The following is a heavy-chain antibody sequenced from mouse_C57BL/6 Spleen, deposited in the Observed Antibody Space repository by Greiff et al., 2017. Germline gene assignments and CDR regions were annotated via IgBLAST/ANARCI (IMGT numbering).Heavy chain of an antibody. CDR2: IYPRSGNT. J-gene: IGHJ2*01. D-gene: IGHD1-1*01. Sequence: VQLQESGAELARPGASVKLSCKASGYTFTSSGISWVKQRTGQGLEWIGEIYPRSGNTYYNEKFKGKATLTADKYSSTAYMELRSLTSEDSAVYFCARAGTTVLAYYFDYWGQGTTLTVSS. CDR1: GYTFTSSG. CDR3: ARAGTTVLAYYFDY. V-gene: IGHV1-81*01.